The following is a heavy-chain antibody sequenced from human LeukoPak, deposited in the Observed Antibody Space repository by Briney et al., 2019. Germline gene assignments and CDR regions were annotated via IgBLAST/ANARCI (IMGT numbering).Heavy chain of an antibody. CDR2: INSGSNSI. J-gene: IGHJ4*02. CDR1: GFIFSSFT. Sequence: PGGSLTLSCPTSGFIFSSFTMNWVRQPQGRGLEWVSSINSGSNSIYYADSVTGRFTISRDNAKNSLYLQMNSLRAEDTAVYYCTRGSYGDYGYWGQGALVTVSS. D-gene: IGHD4-17*01. CDR3: TRGSYGDYGY. V-gene: IGHV3-21*01.